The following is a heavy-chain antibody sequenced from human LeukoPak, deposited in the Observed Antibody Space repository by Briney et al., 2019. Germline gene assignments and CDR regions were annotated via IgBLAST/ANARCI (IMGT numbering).Heavy chain of an antibody. Sequence: SSVKVSCKASGGTFSSYAISWVRQAPGQGLEWMGRIIPILGIANYAQKFQGRVTMTTDTSTSTAYMELRSLRSDDTAVYYCARDTTYYDFWSGYYYGMDVWGQGTTVTVSS. J-gene: IGHJ6*02. V-gene: IGHV1-69*04. CDR1: GGTFSSYA. CDR3: ARDTTYYDFWSGYYYGMDV. D-gene: IGHD3-3*01. CDR2: IIPILGIA.